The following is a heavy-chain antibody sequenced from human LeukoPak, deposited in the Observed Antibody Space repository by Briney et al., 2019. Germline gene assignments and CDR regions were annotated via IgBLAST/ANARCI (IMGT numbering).Heavy chain of an antibody. CDR3: ASLPSYYDTTSIGFDY. CDR2: ISSSSSTI. J-gene: IGHJ4*02. CDR1: GFTFSSYS. D-gene: IGHD3-22*01. Sequence: GGSLRLSCAASGFTFSSYSMNWVRQAPGKGLEGVSYISSSSSTIYYADSVKGRFTISRDNAKNSLYLQMNSLRAEDTAVYYCASLPSYYDTTSIGFDYWGQGTLVTVSS. V-gene: IGHV3-48*04.